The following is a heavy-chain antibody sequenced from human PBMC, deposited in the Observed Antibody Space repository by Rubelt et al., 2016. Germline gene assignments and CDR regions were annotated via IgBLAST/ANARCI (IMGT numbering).Heavy chain of an antibody. Sequence: QVQLVQSGAEVKKPGSSVKVSCKASGGTFSSYAISWVRQAPGQGLEWMGRIIPILGIANYAQEFPGLCTITADQATGPAYMELSSLRSEDTSVYYCASLQYSSGWYSDYWGQGTLVTVSS. CDR3: ASLQYSSGWYSDY. CDR1: GGTFSSYA. J-gene: IGHJ4*02. D-gene: IGHD6-19*01. CDR2: IIPILGIA. V-gene: IGHV1-69*04.